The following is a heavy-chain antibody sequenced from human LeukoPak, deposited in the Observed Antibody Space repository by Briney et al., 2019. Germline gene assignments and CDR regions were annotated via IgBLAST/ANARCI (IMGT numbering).Heavy chain of an antibody. Sequence: ASVKVSCKASGYTFTSYGISWVRQAPGQGLEWMGWISAYNGNTNYAQKLQGRVTMTTDTSTSTAYMELRSLRSDDTAVYYCARAHPDIVVVPAAIDYYYYYYMDVWGKGTTVTVSS. V-gene: IGHV1-18*01. CDR2: ISAYNGNT. D-gene: IGHD2-2*02. CDR1: GYTFTSYG. J-gene: IGHJ6*03. CDR3: ARAHPDIVVVPAAIDYYYYYYMDV.